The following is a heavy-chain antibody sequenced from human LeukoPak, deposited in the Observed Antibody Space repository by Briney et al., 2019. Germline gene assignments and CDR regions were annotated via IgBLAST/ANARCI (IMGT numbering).Heavy chain of an antibody. CDR1: XYTFTGXX. D-gene: IGHD5-24*01. Sequence: VKVSCXXXXYTFTGXXMHWVRQAXGQGLEWMGWINPNSGGTNYAQKFQGRVTMTRDTSISTAYMELSRLRSDDTAVYYCAREDGYNYNYWGQGTLVTVSS. CDR3: AREDGYNYNY. V-gene: IGHV1-2*02. J-gene: IGHJ4*02. CDR2: INPNSGGT.